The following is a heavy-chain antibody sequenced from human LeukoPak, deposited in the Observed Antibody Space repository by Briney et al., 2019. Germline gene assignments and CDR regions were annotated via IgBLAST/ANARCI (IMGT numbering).Heavy chain of an antibody. CDR2: IYYSGST. CDR1: GGSISSYY. V-gene: IGHV4-59*12. Sequence: SETLSLTCTVSGGSISSYYWSWIRQPAGKGLEWIGYIYYSGSTNYNPSLKSRVTISVDTSKNQFSLQLNSVSPEDTAVYYCARALHGSGCDYWSQGTLVTVSS. CDR3: ARALHGSGCDY. D-gene: IGHD6-19*01. J-gene: IGHJ4*02.